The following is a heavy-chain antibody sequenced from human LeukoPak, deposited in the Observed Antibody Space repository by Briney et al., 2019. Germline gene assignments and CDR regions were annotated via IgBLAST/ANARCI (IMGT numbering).Heavy chain of an antibody. Sequence: GGSLRLSCAASGFTFSSYGMHWVRQAPGKGLEWVAVISYDGSNKYYADSVKGRFTISRDNSKNTLYLQMNSLRAEDTAVYYCAKDRGHEGLLWFGDPTYHFDYWGQGTLVTVSS. CDR3: AKDRGHEGLLWFGDPTYHFDY. V-gene: IGHV3-30*18. CDR1: GFTFSSYG. CDR2: ISYDGSNK. D-gene: IGHD3-10*01. J-gene: IGHJ4*02.